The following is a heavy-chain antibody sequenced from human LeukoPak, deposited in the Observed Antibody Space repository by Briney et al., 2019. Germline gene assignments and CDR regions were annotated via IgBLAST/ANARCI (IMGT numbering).Heavy chain of an antibody. CDR2: IRSKAYGGTT. D-gene: IGHD1-26*01. CDR1: GFTFGDYA. J-gene: IGHJ4*02. CDR3: TRAVKRRWEPNYFDY. V-gene: IGHV3-49*03. Sequence: GGSLRLSCTASGFTFGDYAMSWFHQAPGKGLEWVGFIRSKAYGGTTEYAASVKGRFTISRDDSKSIAYLQMNSLKTEDTAVYYCTRAVKRRWEPNYFDYWGQGTLVTVSP.